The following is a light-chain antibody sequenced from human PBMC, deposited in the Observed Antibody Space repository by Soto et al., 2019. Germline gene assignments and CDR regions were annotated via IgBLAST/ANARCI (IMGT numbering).Light chain of an antibody. CDR3: QQLNSYPLT. Sequence: IQLTQSPSSLSASVGDRVTITCRASQGISSYLAWYQQKPGKAPKLLIYAASTLQSGVPSRFSGSGSGTDFPLTISSLQPEYFATYYCQQLNSYPLTFGQGTKVEIK. J-gene: IGKJ1*01. CDR2: AAS. CDR1: QGISSY. V-gene: IGKV1-9*01.